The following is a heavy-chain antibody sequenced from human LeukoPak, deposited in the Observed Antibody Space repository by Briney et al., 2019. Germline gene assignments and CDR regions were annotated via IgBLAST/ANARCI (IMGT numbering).Heavy chain of an antibody. J-gene: IGHJ4*02. Sequence: PGGSLRLSCAASGFTFSSYAMSWVRQAPGKGLEWVSTIGGGGESTYYADSVKGRFTISRDNSKNTVYLQMNSLRAEDTAVYYCAKVLSGSQDYWGQGTLVNVFS. CDR1: GFTFSSYA. D-gene: IGHD1-26*01. V-gene: IGHV3-23*01. CDR3: AKVLSGSQDY. CDR2: IGGGGEST.